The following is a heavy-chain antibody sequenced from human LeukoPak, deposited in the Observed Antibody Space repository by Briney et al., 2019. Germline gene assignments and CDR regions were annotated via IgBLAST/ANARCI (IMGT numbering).Heavy chain of an antibody. J-gene: IGHJ4*01. D-gene: IGHD2-15*01. CDR3: LLSGLSCDY. V-gene: IGHV3-33*01. Sequence: PGRSLRLSCAASGFIFSSYGMHWVRQAPGKGLEWVAVFWHDGTNKNYADSVKGRFTISRDNSKNTLYLQMNSLRAEDTAVYYCLLSGLSCDYWGQETLVTVSS. CDR2: FWHDGTNK. CDR1: GFIFSSYG.